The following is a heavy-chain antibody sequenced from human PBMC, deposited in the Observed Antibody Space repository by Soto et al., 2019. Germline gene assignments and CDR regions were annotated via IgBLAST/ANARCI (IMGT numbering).Heavy chain of an antibody. Sequence: GGSLRLSCAASGFTFSSTFNNYAMTWVRQAPGKVLEWVSAISGSGGDTYYAASVKGRFTISRDNSKNTLFLQMNSLRAEDTAVYYCAIDSTFYYQSAGDYWGQGTLVTVSS. CDR1: GFTFSSTFNNYA. CDR3: AIDSTFYYQSAGDY. V-gene: IGHV3-23*01. CDR2: ISGSGGDT. D-gene: IGHD3-10*01. J-gene: IGHJ4*02.